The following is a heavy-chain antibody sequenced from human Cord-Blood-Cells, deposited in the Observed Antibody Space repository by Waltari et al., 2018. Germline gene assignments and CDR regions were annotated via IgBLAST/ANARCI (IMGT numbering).Heavy chain of an antibody. CDR1: GFNFDGYC. V-gene: IGHV3-9*01. CDR3: AKARYSYGYEFDY. D-gene: IGHD5-18*01. Sequence: EVQLVESVGGQVKPCRSLRISCAAYGFNFDGYCTNRVRQATGKGLAWVSIISWNSSSMGKADSVRGLLNIARNDAKNSLYLQMDRLKAEHTALYYCAKARYSYGYEFDYRGQGTLVTVSS. CDR2: ISWNSSSM. J-gene: IGHJ4*02.